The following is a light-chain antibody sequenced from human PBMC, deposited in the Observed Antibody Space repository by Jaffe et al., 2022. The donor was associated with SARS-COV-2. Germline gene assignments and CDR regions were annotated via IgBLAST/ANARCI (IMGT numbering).Light chain of an antibody. CDR1: TGAVTSGHY. CDR2: DTS. Sequence: QAVVTQEPSLTVSPGGTVTLTCGSSTGAVTSGHYPYWFQQKPGQAPRTLIYDTSNKHSWTPARFSGSLLGGKAALTLSGAQPEDEADYYCILSHSGAREWEFGGGTKLTVL. CDR3: ILSHSGAREWE. J-gene: IGLJ3*02. V-gene: IGLV7-46*01.